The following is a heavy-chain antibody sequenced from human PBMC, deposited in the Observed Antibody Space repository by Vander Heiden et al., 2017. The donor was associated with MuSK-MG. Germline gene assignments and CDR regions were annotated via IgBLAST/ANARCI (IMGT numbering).Heavy chain of an antibody. V-gene: IGHV3-30*04. CDR1: GFTFSGYA. CDR2: ISYDGSNK. D-gene: IGHD3-10*01. J-gene: IGHJ6*02. Sequence: QVQLVEAGGGVVQPGRSLRLSCAASGFTFSGYAMHWVRQAPGKGLEWVAVISYDGSNKYSADSVKGRFTISRDNSKNTLYLQMNSLRAEDTAVYYCARSMVRGLVYYYGMDVWGQGPTVTVSS. CDR3: ARSMVRGLVYYYGMDV.